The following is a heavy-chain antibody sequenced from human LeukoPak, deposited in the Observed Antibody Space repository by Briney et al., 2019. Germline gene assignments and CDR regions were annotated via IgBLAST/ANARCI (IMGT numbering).Heavy chain of an antibody. CDR3: AKNGGYSSANYYYYMDV. Sequence: GGSLRLSCAASGFTFSNYTMSWVRQAPGKGLEWVSAISGSGGSTYYADSVKGRFTISRDNSKNTLYLQMNSLRAEDTAVYYCAKNGGYSSANYYYYMDVWGKGTTVTVSS. D-gene: IGHD5-18*01. V-gene: IGHV3-23*01. CDR2: ISGSGGST. J-gene: IGHJ6*03. CDR1: GFTFSNYT.